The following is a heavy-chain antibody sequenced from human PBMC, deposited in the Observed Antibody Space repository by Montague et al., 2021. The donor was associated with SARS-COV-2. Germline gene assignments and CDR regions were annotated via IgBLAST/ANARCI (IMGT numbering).Heavy chain of an antibody. J-gene: IGHJ3*02. V-gene: IGHV2-5*02. D-gene: IGHD3-3*01. CDR3: ARRITIYAFDI. CDR1: AFSLSTSGVG. Sequence: PALVKPTQTLTLTCTFSAFSLSTSGVGVGWIRQPPGKALEWLALIYWDADKRSRPSLKRRLTISKDTSKNQVVLTMPNMDPVNTATYYCARRITIYAFDIWGQGTMVTVSS. CDR2: IYWDADK.